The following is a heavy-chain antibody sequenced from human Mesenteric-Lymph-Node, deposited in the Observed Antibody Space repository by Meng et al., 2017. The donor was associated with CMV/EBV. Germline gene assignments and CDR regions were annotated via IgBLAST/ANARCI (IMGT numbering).Heavy chain of an antibody. V-gene: IGHV1-69*06. CDR2: IIPLFGTA. CDR3: AREGARGPKNPFDY. CDR1: GYTFSSYA. D-gene: IGHD2-15*01. Sequence: SGYTFSSYAISWVRQAPGQGLEWMGGIIPLFGTANYAQKFQGRVTITADKSTSTVYMELSSLRSEDTAVYYCAREGARGPKNPFDYWGQGTLVTVSS. J-gene: IGHJ4*02.